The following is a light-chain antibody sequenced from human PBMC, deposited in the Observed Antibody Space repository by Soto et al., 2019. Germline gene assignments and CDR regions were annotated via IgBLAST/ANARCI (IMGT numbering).Light chain of an antibody. Sequence: DIQMTQSPSSLSASVGDRVTITCRASQSIGTYLNWYLQKQGKAPKLLIYAASNLQSGVPARFSGSGSGTDFTLTISSLQPEDFATYFCQQSYSTPPWTFGQGTKVELK. CDR1: QSIGTY. V-gene: IGKV1-39*01. CDR3: QQSYSTPPWT. J-gene: IGKJ1*01. CDR2: AAS.